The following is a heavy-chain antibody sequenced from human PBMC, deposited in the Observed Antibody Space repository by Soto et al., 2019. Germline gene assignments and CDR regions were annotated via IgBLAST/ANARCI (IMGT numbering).Heavy chain of an antibody. V-gene: IGHV3-23*01. CDR2: ISGSGGST. Sequence: GGSLRLSCAASGFTFSSYSMSWVRQAPGKGLEWVSAISGSGGSTYYADSVKGRFTISRDNSKNTLYLQMNSLRAEDTAVYYCAKDWGYYYYMDVWGKGTTVTVSS. CDR1: GFTFSSYS. J-gene: IGHJ6*03. D-gene: IGHD3-16*01. CDR3: AKDWGYYYYMDV.